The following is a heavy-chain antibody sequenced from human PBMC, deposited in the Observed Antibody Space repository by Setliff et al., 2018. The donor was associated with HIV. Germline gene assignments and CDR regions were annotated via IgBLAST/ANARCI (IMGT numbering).Heavy chain of an antibody. Sequence: GGSLRLSCAASGFTFSSYSMNWVRQAPGKGLEWVSYISSSSSTIYYADSVKGRFTISRDNAKNSLYLQMNSLRAEDTAVYYCARDYSRYTWNYFDYWGQGTLVTVSS. D-gene: IGHD1-20*01. V-gene: IGHV3-48*01. CDR2: ISSSSSTI. J-gene: IGHJ4*02. CDR3: ARDYSRYTWNYFDY. CDR1: GFTFSSYS.